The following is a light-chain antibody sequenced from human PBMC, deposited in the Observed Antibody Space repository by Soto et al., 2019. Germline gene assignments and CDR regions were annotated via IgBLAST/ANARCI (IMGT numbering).Light chain of an antibody. CDR3: QAWDSSTGV. J-gene: IGLJ3*02. CDR2: QDT. V-gene: IGLV3-1*01. Sequence: SYELTQPPSVSVSPGQTASITCSGDKGGDKYASWYQQKPGQSPVLVIFQDTERPSGITERFSGSNSGNTATLTISETQAMEEADYYCQAWDSSTGVFGGGTKLAVL. CDR1: KGGDKY.